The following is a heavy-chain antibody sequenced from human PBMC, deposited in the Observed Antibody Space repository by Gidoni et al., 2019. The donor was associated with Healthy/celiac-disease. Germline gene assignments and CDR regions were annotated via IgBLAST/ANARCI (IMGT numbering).Heavy chain of an antibody. J-gene: IGHJ6*02. Sequence: QVQLVESGGGLVKPGGSLRLSCAASGFTCGDYYMSWIRQAPGKGLEWVSYISSSSSYTNYADSVKGRFTISRDNAKNSLYLQMNSLRAEDTAVYYCARPYCSGGSCYGMDVWGQGTTVTVSS. CDR1: GFTCGDYY. V-gene: IGHV3-11*05. CDR2: ISSSSSYT. CDR3: ARPYCSGGSCYGMDV. D-gene: IGHD2-15*01.